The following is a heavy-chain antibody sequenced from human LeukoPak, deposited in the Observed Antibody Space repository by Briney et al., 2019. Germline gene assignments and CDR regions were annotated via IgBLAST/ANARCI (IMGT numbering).Heavy chain of an antibody. CDR3: ARVGHAARHFHY. J-gene: IGHJ4*02. CDR1: GFTFSSYW. D-gene: IGHD6-25*01. V-gene: IGHV3-7*01. CDR2: IKQDGSEK. Sequence: GGPLRLSCAASGFTFSSYWMSWVRQAPGRGLEWVANIKQDGSEKYYVDSVKGRFTISRDNAKNSLYLQMNSLRAEHTAVYYCARVGHAARHFHYWGQRTLVTVSS.